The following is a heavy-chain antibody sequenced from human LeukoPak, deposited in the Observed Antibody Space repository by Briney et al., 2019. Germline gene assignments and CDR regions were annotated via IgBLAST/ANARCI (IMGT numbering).Heavy chain of an antibody. CDR1: GFTFSSYW. J-gene: IGHJ4*02. D-gene: IGHD3-22*01. V-gene: IGHV3-7*01. CDR3: ARGYYDSSGYYYFDY. Sequence: GGSLRLSCAASGFTFSSYWMSWVRQAPGKGLEWVANIKQDGSEKYYVDSVKGRFTISRDNAKNSLYLQMNSLRAGDTAVYYCARGYYDSSGYYYFDYWGQGTLVTVSS. CDR2: IKQDGSEK.